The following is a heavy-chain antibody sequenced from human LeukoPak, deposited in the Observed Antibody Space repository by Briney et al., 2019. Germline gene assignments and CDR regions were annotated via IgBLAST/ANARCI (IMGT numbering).Heavy chain of an antibody. V-gene: IGHV4-34*01. D-gene: IGHD3-10*01. J-gene: IGHJ4*02. CDR3: ARGAPARYYYGSGSYYPHDY. CDR2: INHSGST. Sequence: PSETLSLTCAVYGGSFSGYYWSWIRQPPGMGLEWIGEINHSGSTNYNPSLKSRVTISVDTSKNQFSLKLSSVTAADTAVYYCARGAPARYYYGSGSYYPHDYWGQGTLVTVSS. CDR1: GGSFSGYY.